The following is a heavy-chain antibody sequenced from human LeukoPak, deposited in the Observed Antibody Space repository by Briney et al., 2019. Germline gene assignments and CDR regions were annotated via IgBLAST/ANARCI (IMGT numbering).Heavy chain of an antibody. Sequence: GGSLRLSCAASGFTVDSNYLSWVRQAPGKGLEWVSTIYTGGNTYYAASVKGRFTISRDFSKNTVFLHMNSLRAEDTAMYYCTRDLYYYDSSGYSDYFDYWGQGTLVTVSS. CDR2: IYTGGNT. CDR3: TRDLYYYDSSGYSDYFDY. CDR1: GFTVDSNY. J-gene: IGHJ4*02. D-gene: IGHD3-22*01. V-gene: IGHV3-53*01.